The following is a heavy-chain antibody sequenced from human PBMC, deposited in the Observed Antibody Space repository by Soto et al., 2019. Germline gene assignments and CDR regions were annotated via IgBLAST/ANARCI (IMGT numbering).Heavy chain of an antibody. CDR3: ARCDSSGYYTLDY. D-gene: IGHD3-22*01. CDR2: INPSGGST. CDR1: GYTFTSYY. J-gene: IGHJ4*02. V-gene: IGHV1-46*01. Sequence: ASAKVSCKACGYTFTSYYMNWVRQAHGQGLEWMGIINPSGGSTSYAQKFQGRVTMTRDTSTSTVYMELSSLRSEATAVYYCARCDSSGYYTLDYWGQGTLVTASS.